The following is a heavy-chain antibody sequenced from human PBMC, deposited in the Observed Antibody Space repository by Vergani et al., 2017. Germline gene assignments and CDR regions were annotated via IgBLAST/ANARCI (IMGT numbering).Heavy chain of an antibody. J-gene: IGHJ3*02. CDR3: ARVSIVTSAFDI. Sequence: EVQLLESGGGLVQPGGSLRLSCAASGFTFSSYAMSWVRQAPGKGLEWVSVIYSGGSTYYADSVKGRFTISRDNSKNTLYLQMNSLRAEDTAVYYCARVSIVTSAFDIWGQGTMVTVSS. CDR1: GFTFSSYA. CDR2: IYSGGST. D-gene: IGHD2/OR15-2a*01. V-gene: IGHV3-23*03.